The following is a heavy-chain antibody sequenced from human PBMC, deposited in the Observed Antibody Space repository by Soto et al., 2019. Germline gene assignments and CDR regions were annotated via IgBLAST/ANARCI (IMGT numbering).Heavy chain of an antibody. Sequence: SVKVSCKDSGGLFSSFAISWVRQAPGQGLEWMGGIIPVFGTTNYAQKFQGRVTITADESTNTAYMELSSLTSDDTAMYYCARGGGPYVWFNEFWGQGTQVTVSS. D-gene: IGHD3-16*01. CDR2: IIPVFGTT. CDR3: ARGGGPYVWFNEF. V-gene: IGHV1-69*13. CDR1: GGLFSSFA. J-gene: IGHJ4*02.